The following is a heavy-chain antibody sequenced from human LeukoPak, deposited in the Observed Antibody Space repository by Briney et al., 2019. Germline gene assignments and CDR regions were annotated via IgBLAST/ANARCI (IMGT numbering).Heavy chain of an antibody. CDR3: ARELSY. CDR1: GDSITNSNYY. V-gene: IGHV4-61*02. J-gene: IGHJ4*02. Sequence: SQTLSLTCTVSGDSITNSNYYWTWLRQPAGKGLEWIGRIYTSGTTNYNPSLQSRVTISLDTSKNQYSLKLNSVTAADTAVYYCARELSYWGQGTLVTVSS. D-gene: IGHD2/OR15-2a*01. CDR2: IYTSGTT.